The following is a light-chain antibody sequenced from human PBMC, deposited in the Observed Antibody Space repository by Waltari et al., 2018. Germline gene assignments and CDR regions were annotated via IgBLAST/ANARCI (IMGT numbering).Light chain of an antibody. CDR2: ATS. CDR3: QQYHSFPYT. J-gene: IGKJ3*01. CDR1: KGINNW. Sequence: DIQMTQSPSSLSASVGDRVTITCRASKGINNWLAWYQQKPEKAPKSLIFATSNLQSGVPSRFSGSGSGTDFTLTISSLQPEDFGTYYCQQYHSFPYTFGPGTKVDIK. V-gene: IGKV1D-16*01.